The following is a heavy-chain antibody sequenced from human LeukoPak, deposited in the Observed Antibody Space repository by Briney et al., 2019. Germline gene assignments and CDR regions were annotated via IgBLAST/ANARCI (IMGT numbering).Heavy chain of an antibody. CDR1: GFTFSSYA. V-gene: IGHV3-53*01. CDR3: ARDHKGYFDY. CDR2: IYSGGST. Sequence: GGSLRLSCAASGFTFSSYAMSWVRQAPGKGLEWVSVIYSGGSTYYADSVKGRFTISRDNSKNTLYLQMNSLRAEDTAVYYCARDHKGYFDYWGQGTLVTVSS. J-gene: IGHJ4*02.